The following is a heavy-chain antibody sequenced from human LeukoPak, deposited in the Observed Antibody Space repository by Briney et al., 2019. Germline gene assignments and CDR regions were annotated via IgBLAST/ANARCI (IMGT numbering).Heavy chain of an antibody. V-gene: IGHV3-48*04. Sequence: GGSLRLSCAASGFTFSSYSMNWVRQAPGKGLEWVSYISSSGSTILYADSVKGRFSISRDNAKNSLFLQMNSLRAGDTAVYYCAREKASTTGTTDYDYWGQGTLVTVSS. CDR2: ISSSGSTI. CDR1: GFTFSSYS. J-gene: IGHJ4*02. D-gene: IGHD1-1*01. CDR3: AREKASTTGTTDYDY.